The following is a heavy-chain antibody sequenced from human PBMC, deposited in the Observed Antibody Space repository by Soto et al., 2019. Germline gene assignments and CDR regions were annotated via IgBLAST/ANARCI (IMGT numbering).Heavy chain of an antibody. D-gene: IGHD1-1*01. J-gene: IGHJ4*02. Sequence: SVKVSCKASGGTFSSYAISWVRQAPGQGLEWMGGIIPIFGTANYAQKFQGRVTITADESTSTAYMELSSLRSEDTAVYYCASSNNWNDGGFYWGQGTLVTVSS. CDR1: GGTFSSYA. CDR2: IIPIFGTA. V-gene: IGHV1-69*13. CDR3: ASSNNWNDGGFY.